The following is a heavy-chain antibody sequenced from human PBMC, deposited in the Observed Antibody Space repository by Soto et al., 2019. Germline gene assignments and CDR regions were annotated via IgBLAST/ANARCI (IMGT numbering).Heavy chain of an antibody. CDR3: AKTGYCSGGSCHYIDY. J-gene: IGHJ4*01. CDR2: IGGSGGGT. Sequence: GGSLRLSCAASGFTFSRSGMNWVRQAPGMGLEWVSGIGGSGGGTYYADFVKGRFSIFRDDSKDMLYLQMNSLRVEDTAVYYCAKTGYCSGGSCHYIDYWGHGTPVTVSS. CDR1: GFTFSRSG. D-gene: IGHD2-15*01. V-gene: IGHV3-23*01.